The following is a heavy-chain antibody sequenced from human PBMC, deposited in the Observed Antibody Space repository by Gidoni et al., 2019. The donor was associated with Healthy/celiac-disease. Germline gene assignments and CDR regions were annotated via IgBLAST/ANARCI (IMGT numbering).Heavy chain of an antibody. CDR1: GFPVSSNY. CDR2: IYRGCSN. CDR3: AAPKDYDFWSGYFDAFDI. V-gene: IGHV3-66*02. Sequence: EVQLVESGGGLVQPGGSLRLSCAASGFPVSSNYMSWVRQAPGKGLEWVPIIYRGCSNYYQEHVKGRFTISRDNSKNTLYLQMNSLRAEDTAVYYCAAPKDYDFWSGYFDAFDIWGQGTMVTVSS. D-gene: IGHD3-3*01. J-gene: IGHJ3*02.